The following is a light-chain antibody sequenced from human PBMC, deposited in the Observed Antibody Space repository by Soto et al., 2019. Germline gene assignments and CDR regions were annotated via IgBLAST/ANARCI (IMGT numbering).Light chain of an antibody. CDR1: QGISNY. CDR3: QQYGSLPLT. Sequence: DIQMTQSPSSLSASVGDRVTITCRASQGISNYLAWYQQKPGKLPKLLIYEASTLQSGVPSRFSGSGFGTDLTLTISSLQPEDVAGYSCQQYGSLPLTFGGGTRVEIK. CDR2: EAS. V-gene: IGKV1-27*01. J-gene: IGKJ4*01.